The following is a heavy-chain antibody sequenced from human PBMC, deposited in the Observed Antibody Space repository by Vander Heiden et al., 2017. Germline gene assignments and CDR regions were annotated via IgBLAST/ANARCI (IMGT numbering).Heavy chain of an antibody. CDR1: GFTFSSYA. V-gene: IGHV3-23*01. D-gene: IGHD4-4*01. Sequence: EVQVLESGGGLVQTGGSLRLSCAASGFTFSSYAMTWVRQAPGKGLEWVSGISGSGDRTYYADSVKGRFTISRDNSKNTLYLQMNSLRAEDTAVYYCVKGGNAVTGYYYGMEVWGQGTTVTVSS. CDR2: ISGSGDRT. J-gene: IGHJ6*02. CDR3: VKGGNAVTGYYYGMEV.